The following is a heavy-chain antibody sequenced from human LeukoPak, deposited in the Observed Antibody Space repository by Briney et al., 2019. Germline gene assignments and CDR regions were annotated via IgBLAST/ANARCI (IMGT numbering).Heavy chain of an antibody. CDR2: IYYSGST. CDR3: ARKNYYGSGNFDY. J-gene: IGHJ4*02. CDR1: GGSISGYY. D-gene: IGHD3-10*01. V-gene: IGHV4-59*01. Sequence: SESLSLTCTVSGGSISGYYWSWIRQPPGKGLEWIGYIYYSGSTNYNPSLKSRVTISVDTSKNQFSLKLGSVTAADTAVYYCARKNYYGSGNFDYWGQGTLVTVSS.